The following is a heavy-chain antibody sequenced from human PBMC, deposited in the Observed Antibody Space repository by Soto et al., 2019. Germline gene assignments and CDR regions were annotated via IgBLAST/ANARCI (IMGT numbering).Heavy chain of an antibody. V-gene: IGHV4-31*03. Sequence: SETLSLTCTVSGGSISSGGYYWSWIRQHPGKGLEWIGYIYYSGSTYYNPSLKSRVTISVDTSKNQFSLKLSSVTAADTAVYYCARSISGPIDYWGQGTLVTVSS. CDR1: GGSISSGGYY. J-gene: IGHJ4*02. CDR3: ARSISGPIDY. CDR2: IYYSGST. D-gene: IGHD3-3*02.